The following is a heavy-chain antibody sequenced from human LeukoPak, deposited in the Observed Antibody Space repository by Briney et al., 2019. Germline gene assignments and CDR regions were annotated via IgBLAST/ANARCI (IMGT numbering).Heavy chain of an antibody. D-gene: IGHD6-19*01. Sequence: SETLSLTCAVYGGSFSGYYWSWIRQPPGKGLEWIGGINHSGSTNYNPSLKSRVTISVDTSKNQFSLKLSSVTAADTAVYYCARGGWLVLLDYWGQGTLVTVSS. CDR2: INHSGST. V-gene: IGHV4-34*01. J-gene: IGHJ4*02. CDR1: GGSFSGYY. CDR3: ARGGWLVLLDY.